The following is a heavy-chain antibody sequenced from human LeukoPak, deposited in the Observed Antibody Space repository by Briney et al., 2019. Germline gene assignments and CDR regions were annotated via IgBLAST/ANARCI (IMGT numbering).Heavy chain of an antibody. V-gene: IGHV4-59*11. CDR2: ISSIGST. CDR1: GDSFSTHY. J-gene: IGHJ3*02. CDR3: ARDPTTVTKGFDI. Sequence: SETLSLTCSVSGDSFSTHYWTWIRQPPGKGLEWIGYISSIGSTNYNPSLKSRVTISVDTSKNQFSLKMTSVTAADTAVYYCARDPTTVTKGFDIWGQGTMVTVSS. D-gene: IGHD4-17*01.